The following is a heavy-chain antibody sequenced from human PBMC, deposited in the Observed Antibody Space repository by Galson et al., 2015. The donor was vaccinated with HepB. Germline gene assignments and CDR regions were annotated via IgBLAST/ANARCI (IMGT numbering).Heavy chain of an antibody. CDR1: GFTFSSYG. Sequence: SLRLSCAASGFTFSSYGMHWVRQAPGKGLEWVAVISYDGSNKYYADSVKGRFTISRDNSKNTLYLQMNSLRAEDTAVYYCAKSSSRSGYDEGDFDYWGQGTLVTVSS. J-gene: IGHJ4*02. D-gene: IGHD5-12*01. V-gene: IGHV3-30*18. CDR3: AKSSSRSGYDEGDFDY. CDR2: ISYDGSNK.